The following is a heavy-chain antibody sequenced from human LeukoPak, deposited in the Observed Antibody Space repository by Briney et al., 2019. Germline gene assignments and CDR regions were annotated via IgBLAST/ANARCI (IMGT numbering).Heavy chain of an antibody. CDR1: GGTFSSYA. Sequence: SVKVSCKASGGTFSSYAISWVRQAPGQGLEWMGGIIPIFGTANYAQKFQGRVTITADESTSTVYMELRSLRSADTALYYCAREFVGGRSGELGYWGQGTLVTVSS. CDR2: IIPIFGTA. J-gene: IGHJ4*02. V-gene: IGHV1-69*13. D-gene: IGHD3-10*01. CDR3: AREFVGGRSGELGY.